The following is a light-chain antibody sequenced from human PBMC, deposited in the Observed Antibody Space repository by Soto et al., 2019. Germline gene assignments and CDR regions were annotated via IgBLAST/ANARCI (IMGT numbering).Light chain of an antibody. CDR3: QSYDNSLSVYVV. V-gene: IGLV1-40*01. CDR2: GNN. J-gene: IGLJ2*01. CDR1: SSNIGAGYY. Sequence: QSVLTQPPSVSGAPGQRVTISCTGTSSNIGAGYYVHWYQQLPGTAPKLLIYGNNNRPSGVPDRFSGSKSGTSASLAITGLQAEDEADYYCQSYDNSLSVYVVFGGGTQLTVL.